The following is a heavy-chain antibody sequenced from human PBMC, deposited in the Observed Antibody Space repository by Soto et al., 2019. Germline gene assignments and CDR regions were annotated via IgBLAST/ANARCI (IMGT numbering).Heavy chain of an antibody. CDR3: ARDRIAAAGTPDWFDP. CDR1: GYTFTSYG. CDR2: ISAYNGNT. Sequence: ASVKVSCKASGYTFTSYGISWLRQAPGQGLEWMGWISAYNGNTNYAQKLQGRVTMTTDTSTSTAYMELRSLRSDDTAVYYCARDRIAAAGTPDWFDPWGQGTLVTVSS. J-gene: IGHJ5*02. D-gene: IGHD6-13*01. V-gene: IGHV1-18*04.